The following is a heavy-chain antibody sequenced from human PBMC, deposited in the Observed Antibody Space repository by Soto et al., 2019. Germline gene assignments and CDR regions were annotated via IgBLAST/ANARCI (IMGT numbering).Heavy chain of an antibody. J-gene: IGHJ4*02. Sequence: GGSLRLSCSGSGFTFSNYWLYWVRQSPQKGLVWVSRISPDGSTTNYADSVKGRFTISRDNAKNTLSLQMNSLRAEDTALYYCESFRNSWYFDYWGQGTVVTVPS. CDR3: ESFRNSWYFDY. CDR1: GFTFSNYW. V-gene: IGHV3-74*01. CDR2: ISPDGSTT. D-gene: IGHD6-13*01.